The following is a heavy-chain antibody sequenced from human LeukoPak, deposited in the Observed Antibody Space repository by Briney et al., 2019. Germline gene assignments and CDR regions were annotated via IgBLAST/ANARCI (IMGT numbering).Heavy chain of an antibody. V-gene: IGHV4-59*01. CDR2: IYYSGST. CDR3: ARAEITMIVVGAFDI. CDR1: RGSISSYY. Sequence: PSETLSLTCTDSRGSISSYYWSWIRQPPGKGLEWIGYIYYSGSTNYNPSPKSRVTISVDTSKNQFSLKLSSVTAADTAVYYCARAEITMIVVGAFDIWGQGTMVTVSS. J-gene: IGHJ3*02. D-gene: IGHD3-22*01.